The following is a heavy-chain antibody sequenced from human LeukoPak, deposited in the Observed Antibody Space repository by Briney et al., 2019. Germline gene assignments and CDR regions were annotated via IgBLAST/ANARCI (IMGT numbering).Heavy chain of an antibody. J-gene: IGHJ4*02. V-gene: IGHV1-2*06. D-gene: IGHD3-22*01. CDR3: ARDYDSSGYPDY. CDR1: GYTFTGYY. CDR2: INPNSGGT. Sequence: ASVKVSCKASGYTFTGYYMHWVRQAPGQGLEWMGRINPNSGGTNYAQKFQGSVTMTRDTSTSTAYMELSRLRSDDTAVYYCARDYDSSGYPDYWGQGTLVTVSS.